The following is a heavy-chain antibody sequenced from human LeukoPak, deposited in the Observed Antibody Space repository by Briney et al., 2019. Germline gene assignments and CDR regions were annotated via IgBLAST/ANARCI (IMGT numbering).Heavy chain of an antibody. CDR1: GGSFSGYY. Sequence: SETLSLTCAVYGGSFSGYYWTLLRQTPGKGLEWIGEISHTGLTGSNPSLKSRVTIFVDSSKKQFSLRMTSVTAADTGVYYCARVPDITARPCDTWCPGTLVTVSS. J-gene: IGHJ5*02. V-gene: IGHV4-34*01. CDR2: ISHTGLT. CDR3: ARVPDITARPCDT. D-gene: IGHD1-1*01.